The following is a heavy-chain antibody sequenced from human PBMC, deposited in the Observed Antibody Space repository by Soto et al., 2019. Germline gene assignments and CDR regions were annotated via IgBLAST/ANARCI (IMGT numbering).Heavy chain of an antibody. V-gene: IGHV4-31*03. J-gene: IGHJ4*02. CDR1: GGSISSGSYY. CDR3: ARERREEIHDGYDIDY. CDR2: ISYSGST. Sequence: SETLSLTCTVSGGSISSGSYYWSWSRQRPGQGLEWIGYISYSGSTYYNPSLKSRLTISADTSKNQFSLKVTSMTAADTAVYYCARERREEIHDGYDIDYWGQGTLVPVSS. D-gene: IGHD5-12*01.